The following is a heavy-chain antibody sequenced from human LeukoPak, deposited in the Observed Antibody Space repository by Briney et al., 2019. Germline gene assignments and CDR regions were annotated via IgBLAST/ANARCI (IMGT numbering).Heavy chain of an antibody. CDR1: GYTFTGYY. CDR3: ASEYYDISTGYYYGMDV. D-gene: IGHD3-9*01. V-gene: IGHV1-2*02. Sequence: ASVKVSCKASGYTFTGYYMHWVRQAPGQGLEWMGWINPNSGGTNYAQKFQGRVTMTRDTSISTAYMELSRLRSDDTAVYYCASEYYDISTGYYYGMDVWGQGTTVTVSS. CDR2: INPNSGGT. J-gene: IGHJ6*02.